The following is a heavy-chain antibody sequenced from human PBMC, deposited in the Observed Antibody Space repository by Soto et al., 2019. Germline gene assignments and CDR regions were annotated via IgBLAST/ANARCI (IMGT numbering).Heavy chain of an antibody. CDR1: GDSINNNDYY. Sequence: PSETLSLTCTVSGDSINNNDYYWNWIRQTPGKGLEWIGYVYYSGSTYYTPSLKSRLSMSVDTSKNQFSLKLSSVTAADTAIYYCARMSYYYDKWYFDLWGRGTLVTVSS. V-gene: IGHV4-30-4*01. CDR3: ARMSYYYDKWYFDL. D-gene: IGHD3-22*01. CDR2: VYYSGST. J-gene: IGHJ2*01.